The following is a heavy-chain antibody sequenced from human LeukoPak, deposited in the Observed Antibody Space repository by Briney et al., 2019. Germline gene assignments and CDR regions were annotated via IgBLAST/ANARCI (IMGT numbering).Heavy chain of an antibody. Sequence: SVKVSCKASGGTFSSYGISWVRPAPGQGLEWMGGIIPIFGTANYAQKFQGRVTITADGSTSTAYMELSSLRSEDTAVYYCARSKPPYSRSSSGWFAPWGQGTLVTVSS. CDR2: IIPIFGTA. D-gene: IGHD6-6*01. V-gene: IGHV1-69*13. J-gene: IGHJ5*02. CDR1: GGTFSSYG. CDR3: ARSKPPYSRSSSGWFAP.